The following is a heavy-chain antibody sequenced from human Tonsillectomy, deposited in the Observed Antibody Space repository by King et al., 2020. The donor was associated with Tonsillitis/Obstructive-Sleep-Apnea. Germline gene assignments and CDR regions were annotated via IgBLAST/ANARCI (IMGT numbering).Heavy chain of an antibody. CDR1: GFTFDDYA. D-gene: IGHD1-20*01. CDR3: AKAGITGTAAFDI. CDR2: ISWNSGRK. Sequence: VQLVESGGGLVQPGRSLRLSCAASGFTFDDYAMHWVRQAPGKGLEWVSGISWNSGRKGYADSVKGRITISRDNAKNSLYLQMNRMRAEDTALYYCAKAGITGTAAFDIWGQGTMVTVSS. J-gene: IGHJ3*02. V-gene: IGHV3-9*01.